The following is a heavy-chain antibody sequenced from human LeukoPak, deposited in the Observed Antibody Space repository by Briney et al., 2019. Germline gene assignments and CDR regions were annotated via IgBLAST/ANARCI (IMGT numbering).Heavy chain of an antibody. Sequence: PSETLSLTCTVSGGSISSGGYYWSWIRQHPGKGLEWIGYIYYSGSTYYNPSLKSRVTISVDRSKDQFSLKLNSVAAADTAVYYCARGGPYDSGSFFFDYWGQGTLVTVSS. CDR3: ARGGPYDSGSFFFDY. J-gene: IGHJ4*02. D-gene: IGHD1-26*01. CDR2: IYYSGST. CDR1: GGSISSGGYY. V-gene: IGHV4-31*03.